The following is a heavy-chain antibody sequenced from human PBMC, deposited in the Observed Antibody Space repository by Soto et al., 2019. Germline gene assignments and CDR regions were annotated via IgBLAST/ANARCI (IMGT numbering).Heavy chain of an antibody. CDR3: ALGGFGDPWPRFDY. CDR2: INPNSGGT. V-gene: IGHV1-2*04. Sequence: QVQLVQSGAEVKKPGASVKVSCKASGYTFTGYYMHWVRQAPGPGLEWMGWINPNSGGTNYGQKFQGWVTRTRDTSISTAYMELSRLRSDDTAVYYCALGGFGDPWPRFDYWGQGTLVTVSS. CDR1: GYTFTGYY. D-gene: IGHD3-10*01. J-gene: IGHJ4*02.